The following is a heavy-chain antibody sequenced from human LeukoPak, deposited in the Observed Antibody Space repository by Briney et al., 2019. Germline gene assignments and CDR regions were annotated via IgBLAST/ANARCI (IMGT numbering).Heavy chain of an antibody. CDR2: IYHSGST. J-gene: IGHJ4*02. V-gene: IGHV4-38-2*02. CDR3: AREGSGSYYYPFDY. D-gene: IGHD3-10*01. CDR1: DYSITSDYY. Sequence: SETLSLTCAVSDYSITSDYYWGWIRQPPGKGLEWIGSIYHSGSTYYNPSLKSRVTISVDTSKNQFSLKLTSVTAADTAVYYCAREGSGSYYYPFDYWGQGTLVTVSS.